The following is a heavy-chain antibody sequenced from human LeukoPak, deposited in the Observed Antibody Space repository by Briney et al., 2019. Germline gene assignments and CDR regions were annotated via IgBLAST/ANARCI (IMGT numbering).Heavy chain of an antibody. J-gene: IGHJ5*02. CDR2: IYYSGST. Sequence: SETLSLTCTVSGGSISSYYWSWIRHPPGKGLEWIGYIYYSGSTNYNPSLKSRVTISVDTSKNQFSLKLSSVTAADTAVYYCATSRGYSYGFPSNWFDPWGQGTLVTVSS. CDR3: ATSRGYSYGFPSNWFDP. CDR1: GGSISSYY. D-gene: IGHD5-18*01. V-gene: IGHV4-59*01.